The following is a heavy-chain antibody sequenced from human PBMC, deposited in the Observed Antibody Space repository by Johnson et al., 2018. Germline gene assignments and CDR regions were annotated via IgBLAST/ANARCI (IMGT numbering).Heavy chain of an antibody. D-gene: IGHD3-22*01. J-gene: IGHJ3*01. Sequence: QVQLQESGPGVVKPSETLSLTCTVSGDSISSYYWNWIRQPPGQGMEWLGSVYYTGSTKYNTSLKGRVPISVDTSKNQFSLRLSSVTAADTALYYCARGDSSGYSAAFDLWGQGTMVTVSS. V-gene: IGHV4-59*01. CDR1: GDSISSYY. CDR3: ARGDSSGYSAAFDL. CDR2: VYYTGST.